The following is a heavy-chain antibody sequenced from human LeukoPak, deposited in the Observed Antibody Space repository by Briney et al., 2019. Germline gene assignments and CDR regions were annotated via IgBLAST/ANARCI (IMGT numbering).Heavy chain of an antibody. CDR3: ARSYYYYYMDV. V-gene: IGHV1-18*01. J-gene: IGHJ6*03. Sequence: KLQGRVTMTTDTSTSTAYMELRSLRSDDTAVYYCARSYYYYYMDVWGKGTTVTVSS.